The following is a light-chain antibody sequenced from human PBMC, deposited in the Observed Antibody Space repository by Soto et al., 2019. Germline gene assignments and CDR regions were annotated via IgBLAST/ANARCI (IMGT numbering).Light chain of an antibody. J-gene: IGLJ3*02. CDR1: NIGSKS. CDR2: DDS. Sequence: SYELTQPPSVSVAPGQTARITCGGTNIGSKSVHWYQQKPDQAPVLVVYDDSDRPSGIPERFSGSNSGNTATLTISRVEAGDEADYYCQVWDSGWVFGGGTQLTVL. V-gene: IGLV3-21*02. CDR3: QVWDSGWV.